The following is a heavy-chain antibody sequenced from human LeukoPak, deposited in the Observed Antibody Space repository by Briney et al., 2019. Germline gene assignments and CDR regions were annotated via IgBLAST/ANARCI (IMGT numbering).Heavy chain of an antibody. Sequence: PGGSLRLSCAASGFTVSSNYMSRVRQAPGKGLEWVSVIYSGGSTYYADSVKGRFTISRDNSKNTLYLQMNSLRAEDTAVYYCARDKWGAVAGLDYWGQGTLVTVSS. CDR2: IYSGGST. CDR1: GFTVSSNY. CDR3: ARDKWGAVAGLDY. V-gene: IGHV3-53*01. D-gene: IGHD6-19*01. J-gene: IGHJ4*02.